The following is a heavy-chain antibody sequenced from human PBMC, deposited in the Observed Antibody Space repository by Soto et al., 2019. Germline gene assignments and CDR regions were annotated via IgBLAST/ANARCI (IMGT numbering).Heavy chain of an antibody. CDR1: GYRFSSYW. J-gene: IGHJ6*02. D-gene: IGHD2-8*01. Sequence: PGESLKISCKGSGYRFSSYWIAWVRQMPGKGLEWMGIIYPGDSDTIYSPSLQGQVTFSADKSTSTAYLQWSSLKASDTAMYYCARQGSNGAYYYYGMDVWGQGTTVTVSS. V-gene: IGHV5-51*01. CDR2: IYPGDSDT. CDR3: ARQGSNGAYYYYGMDV.